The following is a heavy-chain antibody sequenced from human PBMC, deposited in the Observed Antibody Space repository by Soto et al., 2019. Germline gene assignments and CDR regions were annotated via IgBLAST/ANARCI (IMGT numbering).Heavy chain of an antibody. CDR1: GGSISNYY. J-gene: IGHJ4*02. V-gene: IGHV4-4*07. CDR2: IYTSGST. CDR3: ARNRSRVAGSSFDY. D-gene: IGHD6-19*01. Sequence: SETLSPTCTVSGGSISNYYWSWIRQPAGKGLEWIGRIYTSGSTNYNPSLKSRVTMSVDTSKNQFSLKLSSVTAADTAVYYCARNRSRVAGSSFDYWGQGTLVTVSS.